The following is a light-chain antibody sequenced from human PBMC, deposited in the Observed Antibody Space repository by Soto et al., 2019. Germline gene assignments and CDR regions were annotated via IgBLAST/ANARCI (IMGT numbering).Light chain of an antibody. CDR1: QSISSW. Sequence: DIQVTQSPATLSVSVGERVTITCRASQSISSWLAWYQQKPGKAPKLLIYKASSLESGVPARFSGSGSGTEFTLTISSLQPDDFATYYCQQYNSYCTFGQGTKVDIK. CDR3: QQYNSYCT. V-gene: IGKV1-5*03. J-gene: IGKJ1*01. CDR2: KAS.